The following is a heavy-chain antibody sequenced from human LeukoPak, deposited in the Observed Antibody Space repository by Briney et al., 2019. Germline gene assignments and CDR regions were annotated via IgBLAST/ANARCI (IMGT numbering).Heavy chain of an antibody. CDR3: AGPLGYSSSWPPDY. D-gene: IGHD6-13*01. CDR2: INPNSGGT. Sequence: ASVKVSCKASGYTFTGYYMHWVRQAPGQGLEWMGWINPNSGGTNYAQKFQGRVTMTRDTSISTAYMELSRLRSDDTAVYYCAGPLGYSSSWPPDYWGQGTLVTVSS. CDR1: GYTFTGYY. V-gene: IGHV1-2*02. J-gene: IGHJ4*02.